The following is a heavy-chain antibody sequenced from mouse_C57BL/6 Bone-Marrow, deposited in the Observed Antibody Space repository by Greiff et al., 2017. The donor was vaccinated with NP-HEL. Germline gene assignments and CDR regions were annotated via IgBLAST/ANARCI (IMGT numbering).Heavy chain of an antibody. V-gene: IGHV1-69*01. J-gene: IGHJ1*03. D-gene: IGHD1-1*01. CDR1: GYTFTSYW. Sequence: VQLQQPGAELVMPGASVKLSCKASGYTFTSYWMHWVKQRPGQGLEWIGEIDPSDSYTNYNQKFKGKSTLTVDKSSSTAYMQLSSLTSEDSAVYYCARCRLYYYGSIYWYFDVWGTGTTVTVSS. CDR2: IDPSDSYT. CDR3: ARCRLYYYGSIYWYFDV.